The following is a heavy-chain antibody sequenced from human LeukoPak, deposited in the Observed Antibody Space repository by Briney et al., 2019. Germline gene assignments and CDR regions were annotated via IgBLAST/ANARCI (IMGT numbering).Heavy chain of an antibody. CDR2: IYPGDSDT. CDR1: GYSFTSYW. J-gene: IGHJ4*02. CDR3: ARHHLSSRRPNYDILTGYYFDY. D-gene: IGHD3-9*01. V-gene: IGHV5-51*01. Sequence: GESLKISCKGSGYSFTSYWIGWVRQIPGKGLEWMGIIYPGDSDTRYSPSFQGQVTISADKSISTAYLQWSSLKASDTAMYYCARHHLSSRRPNYDILTGYYFDYWGQGTLVTVSS.